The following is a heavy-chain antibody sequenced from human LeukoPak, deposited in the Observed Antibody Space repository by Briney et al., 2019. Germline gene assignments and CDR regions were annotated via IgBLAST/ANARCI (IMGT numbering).Heavy chain of an antibody. D-gene: IGHD2-21*02. CDR1: GGSISSGGYY. CDR2: IYHSGST. CDR3: ARGGDWDFDP. J-gene: IGHJ5*02. V-gene: IGHV4-30-2*01. Sequence: SETLSLTCTVSGGSISSGGYYWSWIRQPPGKGLEWIGYIYHSGSTYYNPSLKSRVTISVDRSKNQFSLKLSSVTAADTAVYYCARGGDWDFDPWGQGTLVTVSS.